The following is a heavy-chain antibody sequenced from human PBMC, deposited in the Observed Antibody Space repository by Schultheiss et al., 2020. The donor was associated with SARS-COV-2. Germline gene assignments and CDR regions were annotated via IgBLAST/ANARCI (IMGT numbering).Heavy chain of an antibody. CDR2: ISGSGGST. CDR3: ASDSTSDDSFGV. Sequence: GGSLRLSCAASGFTFSSYAMSWVRQAPGKGLEWVSAISGSGGSTYYADSVKGRFTISRDNSKNTLYLQMNSLRAEDTAVYYCASDSTSDDSFGVWGRGTMVTVSS. J-gene: IGHJ3*01. CDR1: GFTFSSYA. D-gene: IGHD2-21*02. V-gene: IGHV3-23*01.